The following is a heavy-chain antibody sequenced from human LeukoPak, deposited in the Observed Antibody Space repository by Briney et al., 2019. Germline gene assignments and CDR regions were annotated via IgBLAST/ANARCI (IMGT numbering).Heavy chain of an antibody. Sequence: ASVKVSCKASGGTFSSYAISWVRQAPGQGLEWMGGIIPIFGTANYAQKFQGRVTITADKSTSTAYMELSSLTPEDTALYYCAKDALPIVGATRGLDYWGQGTLVTVSS. J-gene: IGHJ4*02. CDR2: IIPIFGTA. V-gene: IGHV1-69*06. CDR1: GGTFSSYA. D-gene: IGHD1-26*01. CDR3: AKDALPIVGATRGLDY.